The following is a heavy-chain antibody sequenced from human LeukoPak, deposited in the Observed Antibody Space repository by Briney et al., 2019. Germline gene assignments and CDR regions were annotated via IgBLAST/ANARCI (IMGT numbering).Heavy chain of an antibody. D-gene: IGHD4-17*01. CDR1: GGSISSYC. CDR3: ARVNGDYVLNWYFDL. Sequence: SETLSLTCTVSGGSISSYCWSWIRQPPGKGLEWIGYIYYSGSTNYNPSLKSRVTISVDTSKNQFSLKLSSVTAADTAVYYCARVNGDYVLNWYFDLWGRGTLVTVSS. V-gene: IGHV4-59*01. J-gene: IGHJ2*01. CDR2: IYYSGST.